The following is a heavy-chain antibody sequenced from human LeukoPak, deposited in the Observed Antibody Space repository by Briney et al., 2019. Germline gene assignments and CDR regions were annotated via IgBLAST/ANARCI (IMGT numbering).Heavy chain of an antibody. CDR2: ISSSGESA. D-gene: IGHD3-16*01. CDR3: VKLGQGYDYVRPFDY. J-gene: IGHJ4*02. CDR1: GFSFSTYA. Sequence: VGSLRLSCAASGFSFSTYAMNWVRQAPGKGLEWVSVISSSGESAYYADSLKGRFTISRDNSNSRLYLQMNSLRVEDTAVYYCVKLGQGYDYVRPFDYWGPGAL. V-gene: IGHV3-23*01.